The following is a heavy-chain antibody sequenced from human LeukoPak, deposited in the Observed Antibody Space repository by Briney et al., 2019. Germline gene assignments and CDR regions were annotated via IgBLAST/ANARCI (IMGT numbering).Heavy chain of an antibody. CDR2: ISGSDGST. V-gene: IGHV3-23*01. CDR3: AKGGIVGATRHDAFDI. CDR1: GFTFSSSA. Sequence: GGSLRLSCAASGFTFSSSAMSWVRLAPGKGLEWVSGISGSDGSTYYADSVKGRFTISRDNSKNTLFLQMNSLRAEDTAVYYCAKGGIVGATRHDAFDIWGQGTMVTVSS. J-gene: IGHJ3*02. D-gene: IGHD1-26*01.